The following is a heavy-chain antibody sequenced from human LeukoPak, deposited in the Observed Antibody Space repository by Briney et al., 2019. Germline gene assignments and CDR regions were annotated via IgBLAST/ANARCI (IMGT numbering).Heavy chain of an antibody. CDR3: ARDFLEDDY. V-gene: IGHV3-48*01. Sequence: PGGSLRLSCAASGFTFSNYNMNWVRQAPGKGLEWVSYISSSSSTIHYAESVKGRFTISRDNAGNSLYLQMNSLRAEDTAVYYCARDFLEDDYWGQGTLVTVSS. D-gene: IGHD3-3*01. J-gene: IGHJ4*02. CDR2: ISSSSSTI. CDR1: GFTFSNYN.